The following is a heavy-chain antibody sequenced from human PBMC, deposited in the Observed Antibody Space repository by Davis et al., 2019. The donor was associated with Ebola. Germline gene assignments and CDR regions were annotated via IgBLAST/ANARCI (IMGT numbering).Heavy chain of an antibody. J-gene: IGHJ5*02. D-gene: IGHD2-2*01. Sequence: MPGGSLRLSCTVSGSSISSGYYWGWIRQPPGKGLELIGSIYHSGSTYYNPSLKSRVTISEDTSKNQFSLKMISVTAADTAVYYCARKPARWENWFDPWGQGTLVTVSS. CDR1: GSSISSGYY. CDR3: ARKPARWENWFDP. CDR2: IYHSGST. V-gene: IGHV4-38-2*02.